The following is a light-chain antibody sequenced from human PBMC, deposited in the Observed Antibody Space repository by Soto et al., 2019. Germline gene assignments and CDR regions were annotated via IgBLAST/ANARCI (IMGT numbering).Light chain of an antibody. CDR3: CSYAGSRHVV. CDR1: SSDVGSYNL. J-gene: IGLJ2*01. V-gene: IGLV2-23*01. Sequence: QSALTQPASVSGSPGQSITISCTGTSSDVGSYNLVSWYQQHPGKAPKLMIYEGSKRPSGVSNRFSGSKSGNTASLTISGLQAEDEDDYYCCSYAGSRHVVFGGGTKVTVL. CDR2: EGS.